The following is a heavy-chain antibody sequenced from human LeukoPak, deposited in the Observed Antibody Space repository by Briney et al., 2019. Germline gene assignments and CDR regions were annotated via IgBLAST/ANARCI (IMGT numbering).Heavy chain of an antibody. CDR1: GGSISTYY. Sequence: SDTLSLTCTVSGGSISTYYWSWLRQPPGKGLEWIGYIYYSGSTNYNPSLKSRVTISVDTSKNQFSLKLRSVTAADTAVYYCARSPGYSSNFFDYWGQGTQVTVSS. CDR2: IYYSGST. CDR3: ARSPGYSSNFFDY. V-gene: IGHV4-59*07. D-gene: IGHD6-13*01. J-gene: IGHJ4*02.